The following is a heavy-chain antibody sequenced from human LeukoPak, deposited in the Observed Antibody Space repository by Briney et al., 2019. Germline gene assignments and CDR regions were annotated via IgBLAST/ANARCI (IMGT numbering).Heavy chain of an antibody. CDR3: ARTDGVDY. V-gene: IGHV1-2*06. CDR1: GYTFTGYY. CDR2: INPNSGGT. D-gene: IGHD4-17*01. Sequence: GASVTVSCTASGYTFTGYYMHWVRQAPGQGLEWVGRINPNSGGTNYAQKFQGRVTMTRDTSISTAYMELSSLRSDDTAVYYCARTDGVDYWGQGTLVTVSS. J-gene: IGHJ4*02.